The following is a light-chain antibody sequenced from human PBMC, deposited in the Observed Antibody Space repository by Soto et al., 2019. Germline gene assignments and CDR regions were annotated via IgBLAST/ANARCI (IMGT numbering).Light chain of an antibody. J-gene: IGKJ2*01. V-gene: IGKV3-11*01. CDR3: QQRSNLMYT. CDR1: QSVSSY. CDR2: DAS. Sequence: EIVLTQSPATLSLSPGERATLSCRASQSVSSYLAWYQQKPGQAPTLLIYDASARATGIPARFSGSGSGTAFTLTISSLEPEDFAVYYCQQRSNLMYTFGQGTTLEIK.